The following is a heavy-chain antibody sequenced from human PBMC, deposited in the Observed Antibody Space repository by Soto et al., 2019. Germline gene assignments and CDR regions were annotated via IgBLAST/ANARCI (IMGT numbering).Heavy chain of an antibody. J-gene: IGHJ5*01. CDR1: GYSFTSYW. CDR2: IYPGDSDT. D-gene: IGHD6-13*01. Sequence: GESLKISCKGSGYSFTSYWIGWVRQMPGKGLEWMGIIYPGDSDTRYSPSFQGQVTISADKSISTAYLQWSSLKASDTAMYYCARSLRTIAAAGTFWFDAWGHGILVTVSS. CDR3: ARSLRTIAAAGTFWFDA. V-gene: IGHV5-51*01.